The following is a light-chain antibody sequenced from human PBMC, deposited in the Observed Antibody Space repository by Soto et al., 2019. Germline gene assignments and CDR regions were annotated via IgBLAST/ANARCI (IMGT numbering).Light chain of an antibody. V-gene: IGLV2-14*03. CDR2: DVR. Sequence: QSALTQPASVSGTPGQSVSITCTGTSNDVGRYGYVSWYQQYPGTHPKLIIYDVRPRPSGISYRFSASKSGNTASLSISGLQAEDEDDYYSASSTTDTRRLFGSGTKVTVL. J-gene: IGLJ1*01. CDR3: ASSTTDTRRL. CDR1: SNDVGRYGY.